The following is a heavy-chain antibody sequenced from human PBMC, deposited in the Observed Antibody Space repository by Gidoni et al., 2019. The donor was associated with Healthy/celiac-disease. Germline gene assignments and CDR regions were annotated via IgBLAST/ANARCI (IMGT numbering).Heavy chain of an antibody. D-gene: IGHD1-26*01. CDR3: ARAYDPSELHYYYYGMDV. CDR1: GFTFRSYR. Sequence: EVQLVESGGGLVKPGGSLRLSCAASGFTFRSYRMNWVRQAPGKGLELVSSISSSSSYIYYADSVKGRFTISRDNAKNSLYLQMNSLRAEDTAVYYCARAYDPSELHYYYYGMDVWGQGTTVTVSS. CDR2: ISSSSSYI. V-gene: IGHV3-21*01. J-gene: IGHJ6*02.